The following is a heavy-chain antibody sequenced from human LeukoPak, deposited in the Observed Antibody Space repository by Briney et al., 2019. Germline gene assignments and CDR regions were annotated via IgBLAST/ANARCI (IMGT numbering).Heavy chain of an antibody. CDR3: VAAYSTGSYGFDY. Sequence: GGSLRLSCAASGFTFSSYSMNWVRQAPGKGLEWVSHISGSSSTIYYADSAKGRFTISRDNAKNSLYLEMNSLRAEDTAVYFCVAAYSTGSYGFDYWGQGTLVTVSS. CDR2: ISGSSSTI. J-gene: IGHJ4*02. V-gene: IGHV3-48*01. D-gene: IGHD6-19*01. CDR1: GFTFSSYS.